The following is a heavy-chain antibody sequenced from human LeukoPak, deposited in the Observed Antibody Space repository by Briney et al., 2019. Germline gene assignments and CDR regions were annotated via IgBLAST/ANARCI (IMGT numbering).Heavy chain of an antibody. CDR1: RFTFSSYA. J-gene: IGHJ3*02. V-gene: IGHV3-23*01. Sequence: GSLRLSCAASRFTFSSYAMTWVRQAPGKGLEWVSGISGSGYSTYYADSVKGRFTISRDNSRNTLSLQMNSLRAEDTAVYYCAKAQGPRSSFDIWGRGTMVTVSS. CDR2: ISGSGYST. CDR3: AKAQGPRSSFDI.